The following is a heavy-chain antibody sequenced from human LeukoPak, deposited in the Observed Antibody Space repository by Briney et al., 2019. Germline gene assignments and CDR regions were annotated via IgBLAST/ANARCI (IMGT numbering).Heavy chain of an antibody. CDR1: GDSVSSNSAA. Sequence: SQTLSLTCAISGDSVSSNSAAWNWIRQSPSRGLEWLGRTYCRSKWYNDYAVSVKSRITINPDTSKNQFSLQLNSVSPEDTAVYYCARVSTTGGRLLYYFDYWGQGTLVTVSS. CDR2: TYCRSKWYN. V-gene: IGHV6-1*01. D-gene: IGHD1-26*01. J-gene: IGHJ4*02. CDR3: ARVSTTGGRLLYYFDY.